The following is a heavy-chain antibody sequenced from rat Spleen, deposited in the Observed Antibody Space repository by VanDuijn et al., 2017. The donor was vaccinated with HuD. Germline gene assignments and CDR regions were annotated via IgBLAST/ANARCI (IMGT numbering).Heavy chain of an antibody. CDR1: GFSLSSHG. CDR2: IWGNGNT. V-gene: IGHV2-13*01. J-gene: IGHJ2*01. CDR3: TIHPRY. Sequence: QVQLKESGPGLVQPSQTLSLTCTVSGFSLSSHGVIWVRQPPGKGLEWRGVIWGNGNTNYNSTLKSRLSISRDTSKSQVFLKMNSLQTDDTGTYYCTIHPRYWGQGVMVTVSS. D-gene: IGHD3-1*01.